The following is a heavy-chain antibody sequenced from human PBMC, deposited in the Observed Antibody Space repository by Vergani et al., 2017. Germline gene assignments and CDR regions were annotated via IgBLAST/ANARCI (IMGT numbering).Heavy chain of an antibody. Sequence: QVQLVQSGAEVGKPGASVKISCKASGYTFTAYYIHWVRQAPEQGLEWVGVISPDGFSTFYAQKFQGRVTITRDTSTSTVYVEVTSLRSEDTAVYYCGRDVSHYGGEDYYFDYWGQGTLVTVSS. CDR3: GRDVSHYGGEDYYFDY. V-gene: IGHV1-46*03. CDR1: GYTFTAYY. J-gene: IGHJ4*02. CDR2: ISPDGFST. D-gene: IGHD4-23*01.